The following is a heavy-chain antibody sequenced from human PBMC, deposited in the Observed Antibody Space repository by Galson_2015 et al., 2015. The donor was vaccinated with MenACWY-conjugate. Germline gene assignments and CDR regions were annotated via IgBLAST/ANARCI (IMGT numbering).Heavy chain of an antibody. CDR1: GYSFTTYW. CDR3: ARHPPGGRGMDV. D-gene: IGHD1-26*01. CDR2: ISPGDSNI. J-gene: IGHJ6*02. V-gene: IGHV5-51*01. Sequence: QSGAEVKKPGESLKISCKGSGYSFTTYWIGWVCQLPGKGLEWMGLISPGDSNIRYSPAFQGRVTISADKSISTAYLQWNSLQASDTAIYYCARHPPGGRGMDVWGQGTTVTVSS.